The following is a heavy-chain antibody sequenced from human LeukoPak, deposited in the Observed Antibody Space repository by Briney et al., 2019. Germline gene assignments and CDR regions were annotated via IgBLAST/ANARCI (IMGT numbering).Heavy chain of an antibody. Sequence: GGSLRLSCAASGFTFSSYAMHWVRQAPGKGLEWVAVISYDGSNKYYADSVKGRFTISRDNSKNTLYLQMNSLRSDDTAVYYCARGIAVAPVDTFDIWGQGTMVTVSS. J-gene: IGHJ3*02. CDR3: ARGIAVAPVDTFDI. D-gene: IGHD6-19*01. V-gene: IGHV3-30*04. CDR2: ISYDGSNK. CDR1: GFTFSSYA.